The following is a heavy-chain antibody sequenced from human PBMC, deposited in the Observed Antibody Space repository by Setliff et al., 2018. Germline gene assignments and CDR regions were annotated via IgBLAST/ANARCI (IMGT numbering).Heavy chain of an antibody. CDR3: VRGEMFSTSPRAD. Sequence: PGESLKISCVASGFTFKNYGMHWVRQAPGKGLEWVAVIWYDGNNKDHADSVKGRFTISRDNSKNTLCLQMDSLRVEDTAVYYCVRGEMFSTSPRADWGQGTQVTVSS. V-gene: IGHV3-33*01. D-gene: IGHD2-2*01. CDR2: IWYDGNNK. CDR1: GFTFKNYG. J-gene: IGHJ4*02.